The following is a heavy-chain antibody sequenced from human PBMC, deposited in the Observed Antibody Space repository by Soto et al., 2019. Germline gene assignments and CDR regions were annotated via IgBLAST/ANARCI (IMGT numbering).Heavy chain of an antibody. Sequence: SETLSLTCTVSGGSINGYYWSWIRQPPGKGLEWIGEINHSGSTNYNPSLKSRVTISVDTSKNQFSLKLSSVTAADTAVYYCARGQGGYSYPNWFDPWGQGTLVTVSS. J-gene: IGHJ5*02. D-gene: IGHD5-18*01. CDR2: INHSGST. V-gene: IGHV4-34*01. CDR1: GGSINGYY. CDR3: ARGQGGYSYPNWFDP.